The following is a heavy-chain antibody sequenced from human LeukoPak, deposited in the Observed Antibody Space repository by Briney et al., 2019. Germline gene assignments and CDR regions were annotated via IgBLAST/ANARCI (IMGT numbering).Heavy chain of an antibody. D-gene: IGHD5-18*01. CDR1: GYSISSGYY. CDR3: ARVKKAWDTAMAPGTFDI. CDR2: IYHSGST. Sequence: SETLSLTCTVSGYSISSGYYWGWIRQPPGKGLEWIGSIYHSGSTYYNPSLKSRVTISVDTSKNQFSLKLSSVTAADTAVYYCARVKKAWDTAMAPGTFDIWGQGTMVTVSS. J-gene: IGHJ3*02. V-gene: IGHV4-38-2*02.